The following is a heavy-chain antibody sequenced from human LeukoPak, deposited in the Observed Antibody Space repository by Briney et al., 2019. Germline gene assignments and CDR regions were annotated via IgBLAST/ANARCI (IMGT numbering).Heavy chain of an antibody. D-gene: IGHD4-17*01. CDR1: GFTFSSYG. CDR2: ISGSGGST. V-gene: IGHV3-23*01. J-gene: IGHJ5*02. Sequence: PGGSLRLSCAASGFTFSSYGMIWVRQAPGKGLEWVSGISGSGGSTYTADPVKDRFTISRDNSKNTLYLQMHSLRPEDTAVYYCAKGSSGDYDWFDPWGQGTLVTVSS. CDR3: AKGSSGDYDWFDP.